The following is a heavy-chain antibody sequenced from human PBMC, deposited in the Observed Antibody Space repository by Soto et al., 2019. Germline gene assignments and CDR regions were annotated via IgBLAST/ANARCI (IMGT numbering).Heavy chain of an antibody. CDR3: ARDSIAARPRYFDY. CDR2: IIPNHGKA. J-gene: IGHJ4*02. CDR1: GYTFTSSG. V-gene: IGHV1-69*04. D-gene: IGHD6-6*01. Sequence: PVKVSCTASGYTFTSSGISWVRLAPGQGLEWMGRIIPNHGKANYAQKFQGRVTITADKSTSTAYMELSSLRSEDTAVYYCARDSIAARPRYFDYWGQGTLVTVSS.